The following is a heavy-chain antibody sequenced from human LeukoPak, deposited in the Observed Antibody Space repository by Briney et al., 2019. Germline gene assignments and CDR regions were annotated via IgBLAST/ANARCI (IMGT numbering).Heavy chain of an antibody. V-gene: IGHV1-69*05. Sequence: SVKVSCKASGGTFSSYAISWVRQAPGQGLEWMGGIIPIFGTANYAQKFQGRVTITTDESTSTAYMELNSLRSEETAVYYCATKWGDCSSSSCQSDYYYYYMEVWGKGTTVTVSS. J-gene: IGHJ6*03. CDR3: ATKWGDCSSSSCQSDYYYYYMEV. CDR2: IIPIFGTA. D-gene: IGHD2-2*01. CDR1: GGTFSSYA.